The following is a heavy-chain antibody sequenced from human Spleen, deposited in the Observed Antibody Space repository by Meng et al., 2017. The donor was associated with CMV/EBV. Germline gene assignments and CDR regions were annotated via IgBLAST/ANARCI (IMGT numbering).Heavy chain of an antibody. CDR3: ARGGIAVAGFDY. D-gene: IGHD6-19*01. CDR1: GFTFSSYA. CDR2: IGISVVDT. J-gene: IGHJ4*02. Sequence: CAASGFTFSSYAMSWVRQAPGKGLEWVSAIGISVVDTYYADSVKGRFTIPRDNSKNTLYLQMNSLGAEDTALYYCARGGIAVAGFDYWGQGTLVTVS. V-gene: IGHV3-23*01.